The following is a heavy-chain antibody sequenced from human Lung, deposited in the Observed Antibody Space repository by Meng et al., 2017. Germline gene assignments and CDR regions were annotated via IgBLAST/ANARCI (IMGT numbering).Heavy chain of an antibody. Sequence: QMHIRRWGEGLLKPSETLSICCVVSGGSFSDYYWSWIRQPPGKGLEWIGEINHSGSTNYNPSLESRATISVDTSQNNLSLKLSSVTAADSAVYYCARGPTTMAHDFDYWGQGTLVTVSS. CDR2: INHSGST. V-gene: IGHV4-34*01. CDR3: ARGPTTMAHDFDY. D-gene: IGHD4-11*01. CDR1: GGSFSDYY. J-gene: IGHJ4*02.